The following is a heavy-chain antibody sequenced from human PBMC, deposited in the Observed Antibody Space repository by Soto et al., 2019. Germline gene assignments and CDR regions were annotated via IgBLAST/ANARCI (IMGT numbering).Heavy chain of an antibody. Sequence: QITLKESGPTLVKPTQTLTLTCTFSWFSLSTNGVGVGWIRQFPGKALEWLALIYWDDGKRYSPSLKSRLTTTTDTSKNQVVLRMTNMDPVDTATYYCAHSPPATVTTSAEHFQHWGQGTLVTVSS. CDR3: AHSPPATVTTSAEHFQH. J-gene: IGHJ1*01. D-gene: IGHD4-17*01. CDR2: IYWDDGK. CDR1: WFSLSTNGVG. V-gene: IGHV2-5*02.